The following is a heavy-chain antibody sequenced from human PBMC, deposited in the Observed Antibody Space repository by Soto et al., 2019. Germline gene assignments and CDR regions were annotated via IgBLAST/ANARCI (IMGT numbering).Heavy chain of an antibody. D-gene: IGHD6-19*01. CDR2: ISGSGTST. CDR1: GFTVSNFA. V-gene: IGHV3-23*01. CDR3: AKDRKSGSGWYWDY. Sequence: EVQLLESGGALVQPGGSLRLSCAASGFTVSNFAMSWVRQAPGKGLEWVSAISGSGTSTYDADSVKGRFSISRDNSKNTLYLQMNSLRAEDTAVYYCAKDRKSGSGWYWDYWGQGTLVTVSS. J-gene: IGHJ4*02.